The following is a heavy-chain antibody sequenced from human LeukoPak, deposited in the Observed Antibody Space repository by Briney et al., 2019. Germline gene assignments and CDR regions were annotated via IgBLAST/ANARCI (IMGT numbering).Heavy chain of an antibody. J-gene: IGHJ4*02. CDR2: ISSGSSYI. CDR1: GFTFSSYS. D-gene: IGHD6-19*01. CDR3: AKQWPYYD. Sequence: GGCLRRYGAASGFTFSSYSMNWVRQAPGKGLEWVSSISSGSSYIYYADSVKGRFTISRDNAKNSLYLQMNSLRAEDTAVYYCAKQWPYYDWGQGTLVTVSS. V-gene: IGHV3-21*01.